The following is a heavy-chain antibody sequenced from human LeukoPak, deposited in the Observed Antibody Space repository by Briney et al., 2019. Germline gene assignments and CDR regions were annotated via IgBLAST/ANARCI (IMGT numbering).Heavy chain of an antibody. CDR2: IVGDTVT. D-gene: IGHD4-23*01. Sequence: GGSLRLSCAASGFTFNSYAMSWVRQAPGKGLEWVSAIVGDTVTFYTDSVKGRFTISRDNSKNTLYLQMNSLRAEDTAIYYCAKGSAQWELYDYWSQGTLVTVSS. CDR1: GFTFNSYA. CDR3: AKGSAQWELYDY. V-gene: IGHV3-23*01. J-gene: IGHJ4*02.